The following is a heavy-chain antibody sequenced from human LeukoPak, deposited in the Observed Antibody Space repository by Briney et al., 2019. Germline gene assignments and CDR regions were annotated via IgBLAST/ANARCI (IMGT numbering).Heavy chain of an antibody. CDR2: INHSGST. V-gene: IGHV4-59*12. D-gene: IGHD6-19*01. CDR1: GGSISSYY. J-gene: IGHJ6*03. Sequence: SETLSLTCTVSGGSISSYYWSWIRQPPGKGLEWIGEINHSGSTNYNPSLKSRVTMSVDTSKNQFSLKLSSVTAADTAVYYCARDPSGGSGWYYMDVWGKGTTVTVSS. CDR3: ARDPSGGSGWYYMDV.